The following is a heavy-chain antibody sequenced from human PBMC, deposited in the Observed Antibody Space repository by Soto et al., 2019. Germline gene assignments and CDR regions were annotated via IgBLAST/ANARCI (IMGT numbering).Heavy chain of an antibody. J-gene: IGHJ6*02. Sequence: GGSLRLSCAASGFTFSSYAMSWIRQAPGKGLEWVSAISGSGGSTYYVDSVKGRFTISRDNSKNTLYLQMNSLRAGDTAVYYCANLAIFGVVIPYGMDVWGQGTTVTVSS. V-gene: IGHV3-23*01. D-gene: IGHD3-3*01. CDR3: ANLAIFGVVIPYGMDV. CDR1: GFTFSSYA. CDR2: ISGSGGST.